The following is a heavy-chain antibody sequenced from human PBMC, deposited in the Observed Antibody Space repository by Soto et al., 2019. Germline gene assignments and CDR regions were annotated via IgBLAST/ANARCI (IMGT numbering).Heavy chain of an antibody. D-gene: IGHD1-1*01. CDR2: LIPFLGRT. J-gene: IGHJ5*02. V-gene: IGHV1-69*02. CDR3: ARTTGSPISHWFDP. CDR1: GGTLSSYS. Sequence: QLQLIQSGPEVRKPGSSVKVSCKASGGTLSSYSVSWVRQAPGQGLEWMGRLIPFLGRTNYAQNFQGRVTFTADMYTITAYMELNSPRSEDPAVYYCARTTGSPISHWFDPWGRGTLVIVSS.